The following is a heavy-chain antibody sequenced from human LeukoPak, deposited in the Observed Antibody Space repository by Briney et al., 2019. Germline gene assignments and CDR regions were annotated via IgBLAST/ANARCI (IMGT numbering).Heavy chain of an antibody. V-gene: IGHV3-11*01. D-gene: IGHD3-10*01. CDR1: GFTFSGYY. CDR2: ISSSGSTI. CDR3: AKDRRAGSYDY. J-gene: IGHJ4*02. Sequence: PGGSLRLSCAASGFTFSGYYMSWIRQAPGKGLEWVSYISSSGSTIYYADSVKGRFTISRDNAKNSLYLQMNSLRAEDTAVYYCAKDRRAGSYDYWGQGTLVTVSS.